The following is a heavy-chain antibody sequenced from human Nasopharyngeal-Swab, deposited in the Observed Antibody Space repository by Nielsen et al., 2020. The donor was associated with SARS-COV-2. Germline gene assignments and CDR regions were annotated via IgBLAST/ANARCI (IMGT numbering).Heavy chain of an antibody. CDR3: ARDNDSYGYDY. CDR2: ISAYNGNT. CDR1: GYTFTSYG. Sequence: ASVKVSCKASGYTFTSYGISWVRQAPGQGLEWMGWISAYNGNTNYAQKLQGRVNMTTDTSTSTDYMELRSLRSDDTAVYYCARDNDSYGYDYWGQGTTVTVSS. V-gene: IGHV1-18*01. D-gene: IGHD5-18*01. J-gene: IGHJ4*03.